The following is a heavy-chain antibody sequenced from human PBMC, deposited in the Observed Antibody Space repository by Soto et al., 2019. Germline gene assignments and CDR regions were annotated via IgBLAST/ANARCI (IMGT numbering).Heavy chain of an antibody. CDR3: AKDGYLQLWSTGDFDY. D-gene: IGHD5-18*01. CDR1: GFTFSSYG. CDR2: ISYDGSNK. Sequence: PGGSLRLSCAASGFTFSSYGMHWVRQAPGKGLEWVAVISYDGSNKYYADSVKGRFTISRDNSKNTLYPQMNSLRAEDTAVYYCAKDGYLQLWSTGDFDYWGQGTLVTVSS. V-gene: IGHV3-30*18. J-gene: IGHJ4*02.